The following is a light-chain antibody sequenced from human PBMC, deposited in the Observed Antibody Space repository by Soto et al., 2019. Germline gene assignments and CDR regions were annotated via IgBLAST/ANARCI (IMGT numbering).Light chain of an antibody. V-gene: IGKV3-15*01. CDR3: QQYNSWVRT. CDR2: GAS. J-gene: IGKJ3*01. Sequence: EVLMTQSPATLSVSPGERATLSCRTSQSVSSNLAWYQQKPGQAPRLLIYGASARATGVPARFSGSGSGTEFTLTISSLQSEDFAVYYCQQYNSWVRTFGPGTKVDV. CDR1: QSVSSN.